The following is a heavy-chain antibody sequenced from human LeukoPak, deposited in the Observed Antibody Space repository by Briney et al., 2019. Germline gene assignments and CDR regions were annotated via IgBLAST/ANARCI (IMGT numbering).Heavy chain of an antibody. CDR1: GFAFIVYW. CDR3: ARGGAYNYEPLDY. D-gene: IGHD5-18*01. V-gene: IGHV3-74*01. J-gene: IGHJ4*02. CDR2: INSEGSDT. Sequence: GGSLTLSCAASGFAFIVYWIYWVRQAPGKGLVWVSRINSEGSDTTHADSVKGRFTISRDNAENTLYLQMNSLRAEDTAVYYCARGGAYNYEPLDYWGQGTLVTVSS.